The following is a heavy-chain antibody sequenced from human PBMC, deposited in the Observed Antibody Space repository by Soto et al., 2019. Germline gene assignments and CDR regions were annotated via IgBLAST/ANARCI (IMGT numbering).Heavy chain of an antibody. J-gene: IGHJ4*02. CDR2: IYYSGST. D-gene: IGHD2-15*01. CDR3: AGELGYCSGDSCYAVATFEY. V-gene: IGHV4-59*08. CDR1: GGSMSSYY. Sequence: PSETLSLTCIVSGGSMSSYYWSWIRQPPGKGLEWIGYIYYSGSTNYNPSLKSRVTISIDTSKNQFSLKLSSVTAADTAVYYCAGELGYCSGDSCYAVATFEYWGQGTLVTVSS.